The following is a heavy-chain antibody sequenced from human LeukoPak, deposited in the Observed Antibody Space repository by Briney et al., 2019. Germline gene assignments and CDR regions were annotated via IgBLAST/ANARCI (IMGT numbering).Heavy chain of an antibody. D-gene: IGHD4-11*01. CDR3: ARGNPRWVTTSWGDY. J-gene: IGHJ4*02. CDR1: GYTFTSYY. Sequence: GASVKVSCKASGYTFTSYYMHWVRQAPGQGLEWMGIINPSGGSTSYAQKFQGRVTMTRDTSTSTVYMELSSLSSEDTAVYYCARGNPRWVTTSWGDYWGQGTLVTVSS. V-gene: IGHV1-46*01. CDR2: INPSGGST.